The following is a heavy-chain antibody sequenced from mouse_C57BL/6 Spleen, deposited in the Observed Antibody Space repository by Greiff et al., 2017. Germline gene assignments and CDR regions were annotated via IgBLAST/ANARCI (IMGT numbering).Heavy chain of an antibody. CDR2: IRNKANGSTT. J-gene: IGHJ4*01. CDR1: GFTFTAYY. CDR3: ASPDSSGAMDY. V-gene: IGHV7-3*01. Sequence: EVKLMESGGGLVQPGGSLSISCAASGFTFTAYYMSWVRQPPGQALEWLGFIRNKANGSTTEYSASLKGRFTISRYNSQSILYLQMKAPGADDSATYYCASPDSSGAMDYWGQGTSVTVSA. D-gene: IGHD1-1*01.